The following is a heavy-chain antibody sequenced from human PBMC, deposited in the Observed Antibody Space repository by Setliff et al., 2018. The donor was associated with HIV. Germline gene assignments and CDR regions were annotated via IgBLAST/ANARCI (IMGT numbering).Heavy chain of an antibody. CDR2: IYPGDSET. J-gene: IGHJ4*02. D-gene: IGHD3-3*01. V-gene: IGHV5-51*01. Sequence: PGESLKISCKASGYTFTRYWIGWVRQMPGKGLEWMGMIYPGDSETRYGPSFEGHVTISADKSNSTASLEWSSLKAPDTAMYYCARLSKYYDFWTPDYWGQGTLVTVSS. CDR1: GYTFTRYW. CDR3: ARLSKYYDFWTPDY.